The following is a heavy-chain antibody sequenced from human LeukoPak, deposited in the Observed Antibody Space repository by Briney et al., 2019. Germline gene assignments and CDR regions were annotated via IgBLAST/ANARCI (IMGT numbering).Heavy chain of an antibody. D-gene: IGHD2-2*01. Sequence: PSETLSLTCTVSGSISGYYWSWIRQPPGKGLEWIGYIYTSGSTNYNLSLESRVTISVDTSKNQFSLDLSSVTAADTAVYYCARQKCTSASCLTKNAFDIWGQGTMVTVSS. CDR1: GSISGYY. CDR3: ARQKCTSASCLTKNAFDI. J-gene: IGHJ3*02. V-gene: IGHV4-4*09. CDR2: IYTSGST.